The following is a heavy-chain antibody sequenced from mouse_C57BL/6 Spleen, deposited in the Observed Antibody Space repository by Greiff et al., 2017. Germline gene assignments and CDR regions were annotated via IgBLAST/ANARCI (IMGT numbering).Heavy chain of an antibody. V-gene: IGHV1-59*01. CDR3: ARKGDYDAIDY. CDR2: IDPSDSYT. D-gene: IGHD2-4*01. J-gene: IGHJ2*01. Sequence: VQLQQPGAELVRPGTSVKLSCKASGYTFTSYWMHWVKQRPGQGLEWIGVIDPSDSYTNYNQKFKGKATLTVDTSSSTAYMQLSSLTSEDSAVYYCARKGDYDAIDYWGQGTTLTVSS. CDR1: GYTFTSYW.